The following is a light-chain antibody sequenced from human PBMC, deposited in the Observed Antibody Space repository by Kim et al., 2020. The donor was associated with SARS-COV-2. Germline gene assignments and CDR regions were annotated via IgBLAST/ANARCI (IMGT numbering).Light chain of an antibody. Sequence: DIQMTQSPSTLSASVGDRVTITCRASQSISKWLAWYQHKPGKAPKVLIYDVSILGSGVPSRFSGSGRGTEFTLTISSLQPDDSATYYCQHYNSLSPYSFGRGTKLEI. V-gene: IGKV1-5*01. CDR2: DVS. CDR1: QSISKW. CDR3: QHYNSLSPYS. J-gene: IGKJ2*03.